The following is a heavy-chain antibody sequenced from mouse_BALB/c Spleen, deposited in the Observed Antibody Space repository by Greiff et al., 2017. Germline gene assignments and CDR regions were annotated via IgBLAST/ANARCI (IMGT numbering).Heavy chain of an antibody. Sequence: EVQVVESGGGLVKPGGSLKLSCAASGFTFSSYAMSWVRQTPEKRLEWVASISSGGSTYYPDSVKGRFTISRDNARNILYLQMSSLRSEDTAMYYCARGEVSWFAYWGQGTLVTVSA. CDR3: ARGEVSWFAY. CDR2: ISSGGST. CDR1: GFTFSSYA. V-gene: IGHV5-6-5*01. J-gene: IGHJ3*01.